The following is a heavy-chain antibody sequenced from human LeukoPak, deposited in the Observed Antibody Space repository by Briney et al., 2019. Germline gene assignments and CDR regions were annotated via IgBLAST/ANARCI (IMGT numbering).Heavy chain of an antibody. D-gene: IGHD7-27*01. CDR2: IYYSGST. CDR1: GGSISSYY. CDR3: ARHANWGSFLFDY. V-gene: IGHV4-59*08. Sequence: PSETLSLTCTVSGGSISSYYWSWIRQPPGKGLEWIGYIYYSGSTNYNPSLKSRVTISVDTSKNQFSLKLSSVTAADTAVYYCARHANWGSFLFDYWGQGTLVTVSS. J-gene: IGHJ4*02.